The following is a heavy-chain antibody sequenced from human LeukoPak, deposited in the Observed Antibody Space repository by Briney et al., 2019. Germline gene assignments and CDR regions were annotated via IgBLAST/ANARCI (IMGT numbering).Heavy chain of an antibody. V-gene: IGHV3-23*01. D-gene: IGHD5-12*01. CDR2: ISARDGST. Sequence: PGGSLRLSCAASGFTFSSYAMSWVRQAPGKGPEWVSGISARDGSTWYGDSGKGRFTISRDISKNTLYLQMNSLRAEDTAVYYCARFVATMRYYFDYWGQGTLVTVYS. CDR1: GFTFSSYA. J-gene: IGHJ4*02. CDR3: ARFVATMRYYFDY.